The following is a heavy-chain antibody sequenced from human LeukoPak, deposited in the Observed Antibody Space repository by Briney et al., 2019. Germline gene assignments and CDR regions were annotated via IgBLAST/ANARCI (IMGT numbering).Heavy chain of an antibody. V-gene: IGHV3-23*01. Sequence: PGGSLRLSCAASGFTFSSYAMSWVRQAPGKGLEWVSVISGSGGSTYYADSVKGRFTISRDNSKNTLYLQMNSLRVEDTAGYYCAKSPVPYCSGGSCHGMDVWGQGTTVTVSS. CDR1: GFTFSSYA. CDR2: ISGSGGST. J-gene: IGHJ6*02. CDR3: AKSPVPYCSGGSCHGMDV. D-gene: IGHD2-15*01.